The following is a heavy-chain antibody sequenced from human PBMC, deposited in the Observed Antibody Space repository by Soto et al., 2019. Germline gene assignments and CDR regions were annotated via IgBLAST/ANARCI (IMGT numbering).Heavy chain of an antibody. V-gene: IGHV1-58*02. D-gene: IGHD3-16*01. J-gene: IGHJ6*02. Sequence: GASVKVSCKASGFTFTSSAMQWVRQARGQRLEWIGWIVVGSGNTNYAQKFQERVTITRDMSTSTAYMELRSLGSDDTAVYYCAREGDRPYYYYGMDVWGQETTVTVSS. CDR2: IVVGSGNT. CDR3: AREGDRPYYYYGMDV. CDR1: GFTFTSSA.